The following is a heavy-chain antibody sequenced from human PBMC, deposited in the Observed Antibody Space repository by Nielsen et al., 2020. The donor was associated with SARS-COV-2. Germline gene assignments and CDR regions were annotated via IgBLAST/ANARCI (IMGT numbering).Heavy chain of an antibody. CDR2: IWYDGSNK. V-gene: IGHV3-33*08. D-gene: IGHD3-3*01. CDR1: GFTFGSFW. CDR3: ATPTIFGVVPI. Sequence: GGSLRLSCAASGFTFGSFWVTWVRQAPGKGLEWVAVIWYDGSNKYYADSVKGRFTISRDNSKNTLYLQMNSLRAEDTAVYYCATPTIFGVVPIWGQGTMVTVSS. J-gene: IGHJ3*02.